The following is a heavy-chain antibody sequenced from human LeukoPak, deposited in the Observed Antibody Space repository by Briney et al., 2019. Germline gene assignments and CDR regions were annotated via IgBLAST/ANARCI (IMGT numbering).Heavy chain of an antibody. CDR2: ISSSSSYI. J-gene: IGHJ4*02. CDR3: ARVRGNYADY. V-gene: IGHV3-21*01. Sequence: TGGSLGLSCAASGNYWMHWVRQAPGKGLEWVSSISSSSSYIYYADSVKGRFTISRDNAKNSLYLQMNSLRAEDTAVYYCARVRGNYADYWGQGTLVTVSS. CDR1: GNYW. D-gene: IGHD3-3*01.